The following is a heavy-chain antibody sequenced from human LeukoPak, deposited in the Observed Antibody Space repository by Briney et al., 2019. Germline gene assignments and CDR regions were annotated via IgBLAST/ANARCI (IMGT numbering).Heavy chain of an antibody. V-gene: IGHV4-59*01. D-gene: IGHD2-15*01. Sequence: SETLSLTCTVSGGSISSYYWSWIRQPPGKGLEWIGYIYYSGSTNYNPSLKSRVTISVDTSKNQFSLKLSSVTAADTAAYYCARDRGGSYYYFDYWGQGTLVTVSS. J-gene: IGHJ4*02. CDR1: GGSISSYY. CDR3: ARDRGGSYYYFDY. CDR2: IYYSGST.